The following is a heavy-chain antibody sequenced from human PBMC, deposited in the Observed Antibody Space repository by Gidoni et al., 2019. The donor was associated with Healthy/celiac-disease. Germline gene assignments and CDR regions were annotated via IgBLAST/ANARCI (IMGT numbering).Heavy chain of an antibody. V-gene: IGHV1-69*06. J-gene: IGHJ3*02. CDR1: GGTFSSSA. Sequence: QVQLVPSGAEVKKPGSSVKVSCKASGGTFSSSAISWVRQAPGQGLEWMGGIIPILGKANYAQKFQGRVTITADKSTSTAYMELSSLRSEDTAVYYCASVYYDSSGLPDAFDIWGQGTMVTVSS. D-gene: IGHD3-22*01. CDR2: IIPILGKA. CDR3: ASVYYDSSGLPDAFDI.